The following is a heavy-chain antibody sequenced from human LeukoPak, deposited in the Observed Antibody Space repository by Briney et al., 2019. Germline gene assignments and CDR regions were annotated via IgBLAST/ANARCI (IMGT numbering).Heavy chain of an antibody. CDR2: ISSSGTNL. V-gene: IGHV3-21*01. CDR1: GLTFNIYT. D-gene: IGHD2-2*01. CDR3: ARVAGYCDSTSNCYSDY. J-gene: IGHJ4*02. Sequence: GGSLRLSCAASGLTFNIYTINWVRQAPGKGLEWVSSISSSGTNLYYADSVKGRFTVSRDNAKNSLFLQMNSLRAEDTAVYYCARVAGYCDSTSNCYSDYWGQGTLVTVSS.